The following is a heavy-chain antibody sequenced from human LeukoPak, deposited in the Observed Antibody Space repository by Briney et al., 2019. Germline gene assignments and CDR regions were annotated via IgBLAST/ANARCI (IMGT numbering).Heavy chain of an antibody. D-gene: IGHD3-10*01. CDR3: ARDGNYYGSGNDY. CDR1: GFTFSSYS. V-gene: IGHV3-21*01. CDR2: ISSSSSYI. J-gene: IGHJ4*02. Sequence: GGSLRLSCAASGFTFSSYSMNWVRQAPGKGLEWVSSISSSSSYIYYADSVKGRFTISRDNAKNSLYLQMNSLRAEDTAVYYCARDGNYYGSGNDYWGQGTLVTVSS.